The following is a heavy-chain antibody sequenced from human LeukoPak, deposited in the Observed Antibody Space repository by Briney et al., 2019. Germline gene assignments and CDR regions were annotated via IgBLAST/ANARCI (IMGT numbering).Heavy chain of an antibody. CDR3: ARGRSSGWYGYYYYGMDV. V-gene: IGHV4-34*01. CDR2: INHSGST. J-gene: IGHJ6*02. D-gene: IGHD6-19*01. CDR1: GGSFSGYY. Sequence: SETLSLTCAVYGGSFSGYYWSWIRQPPGKGLEWIGEINHSGSTNYNPSLKNRVTISVDTSKNQFSLKLSSVTAADTAVYYCARGRSSGWYGYYYYGMDVWGQGTTVTVSS.